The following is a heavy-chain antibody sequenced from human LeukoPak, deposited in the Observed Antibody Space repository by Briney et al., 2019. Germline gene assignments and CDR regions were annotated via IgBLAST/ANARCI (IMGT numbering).Heavy chain of an antibody. CDR3: AKDSSSGYYSVLAFDY. V-gene: IGHV3-23*01. Sequence: GGSLRLSCAASGFTFSSYAMSWVRQAPGKGLEWVSAISGSGGSTYYADSVKGRFTISRDNSKNTLYLQMNSLRAEDTAVYYCAKDSSSGYYSVLAFDYWGQGTLVTVSS. CDR2: ISGSGGST. D-gene: IGHD3-22*01. J-gene: IGHJ4*02. CDR1: GFTFSSYA.